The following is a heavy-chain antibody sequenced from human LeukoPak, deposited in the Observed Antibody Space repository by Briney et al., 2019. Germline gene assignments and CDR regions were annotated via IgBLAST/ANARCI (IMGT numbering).Heavy chain of an antibody. J-gene: IGHJ4*02. D-gene: IGHD6-19*01. V-gene: IGHV3-30*04. CDR2: ISYDGSKN. Sequence: PGGSLRLSCAASGFTFSSYAMHWVRQAPGKGLEWVALISYDGSKNNYADSVKGRFTISRDNSNNTLYLQMNNLRAEDTAVYYCAIGGYNSDWSRIDYWGQGTLVTVSS. CDR1: GFTFSSYA. CDR3: AIGGYNSDWSRIDY.